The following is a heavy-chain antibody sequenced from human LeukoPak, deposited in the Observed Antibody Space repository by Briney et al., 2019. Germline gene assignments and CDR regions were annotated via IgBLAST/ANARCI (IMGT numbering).Heavy chain of an antibody. CDR3: ARDGDYYRTTACHFDS. Sequence: GGSLRLSCAASGFTFSSYAMSWVRQAPGKGLEWVSAISGSGGSTYYADSVKGRFTISRDNSKNMLYLQVNSLRTEDTAIYYCARDGDYYRTTACHFDSWGQGTLVTVSS. J-gene: IGHJ4*02. D-gene: IGHD3-10*01. CDR1: GFTFSSYA. V-gene: IGHV3-23*01. CDR2: ISGSGGST.